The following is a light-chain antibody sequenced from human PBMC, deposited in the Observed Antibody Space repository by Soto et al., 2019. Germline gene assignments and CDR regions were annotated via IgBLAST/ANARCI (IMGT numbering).Light chain of an antibody. CDR1: QTISRW. CDR3: QQLNSYPQT. CDR2: SAS. V-gene: IGKV1-5*01. J-gene: IGKJ5*01. Sequence: DIQMTQSPSTLSASVGDRGTITCRASQTISRWLAWYQQKPGKPPKLLVYSASTLQSGVPSRFRGSGSGPDFTLTISSLQPEDSETYFCQQLNSYPQTFGQGTRLEIK.